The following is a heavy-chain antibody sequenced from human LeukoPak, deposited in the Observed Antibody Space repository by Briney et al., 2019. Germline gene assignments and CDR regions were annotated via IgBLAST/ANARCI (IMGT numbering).Heavy chain of an antibody. J-gene: IGHJ4*02. Sequence: SETLSLTCAVYGGSFSGYYWSWIRQPPGKGLEWIGEINHSGSTNYNPSLKSRVTMSVDTSKNQFSLKLSSVTAADTAVYYCARALYLYDSSGYYSHWGQGTLVTVSS. V-gene: IGHV4-34*01. D-gene: IGHD3-22*01. CDR1: GGSFSGYY. CDR3: ARALYLYDSSGYYSH. CDR2: INHSGST.